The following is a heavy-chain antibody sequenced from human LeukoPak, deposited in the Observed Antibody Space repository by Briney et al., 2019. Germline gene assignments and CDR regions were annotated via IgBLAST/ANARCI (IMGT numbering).Heavy chain of an antibody. V-gene: IGHV3-74*01. D-gene: IGHD4-17*01. CDR2: INSDGSST. J-gene: IGHJ4*02. Sequence: GGSLRLSCAASGFTFSSYWMHWVRQAAGKGLVWVSLINSDGSSTSYADSVKGRFTISRDNAKNSLYLQMNSLRAEDTAVYYCARYLILFHFAGPTVTTPFDYWGQGTLVTVSS. CDR3: ARYLILFHFAGPTVTTPFDY. CDR1: GFTFSSYW.